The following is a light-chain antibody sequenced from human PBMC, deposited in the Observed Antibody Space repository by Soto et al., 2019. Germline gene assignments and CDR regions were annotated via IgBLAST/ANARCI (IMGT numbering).Light chain of an antibody. CDR3: AAWDDSLSGPLFV. J-gene: IGLJ1*01. Sequence: SVLTQPPSASGTPGQRVTISFSGRSSNIGSNYVYWYQQLPGTAPKLLIYRNNQRPSVVPDRFSGSKSGTSASLAISGLRSVDEADYCCAAWDDSLSGPLFVFGTGTKVTVL. CDR2: RNN. CDR1: SSNIGSNY. V-gene: IGLV1-47*01.